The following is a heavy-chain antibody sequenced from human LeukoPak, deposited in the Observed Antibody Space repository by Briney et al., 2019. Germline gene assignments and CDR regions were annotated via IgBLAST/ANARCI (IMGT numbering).Heavy chain of an antibody. Sequence: GGSLRLSCAASGFTFNYAWMSWVRQVPGKGLEWVGQTVSEIDGGTTDYAAPVKGRFTISRDDSKSTLYLQMNILKIDDTAVYYCTTDEDWNYARKDVWGQGATVIVSS. CDR1: GFTFNYAW. V-gene: IGHV3-15*04. CDR3: TTDEDWNYARKDV. CDR2: TVSEIDGGTT. J-gene: IGHJ6*02. D-gene: IGHD1-7*01.